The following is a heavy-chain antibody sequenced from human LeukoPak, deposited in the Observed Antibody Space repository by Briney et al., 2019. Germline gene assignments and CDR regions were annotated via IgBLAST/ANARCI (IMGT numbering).Heavy chain of an antibody. Sequence: GGSLRLSCAASGFTFSNYAMTWVRQAPGKGLEWVSAISSSGSSTYYADSVKGRFTISRDNAKNSLYLQMNSLRAEDTAVYYCARGDSGSYYFDYWGQGTLVTVSS. V-gene: IGHV3-23*01. CDR2: ISSSGSST. CDR1: GFTFSNYA. J-gene: IGHJ4*02. CDR3: ARGDSGSYYFDY. D-gene: IGHD1-26*01.